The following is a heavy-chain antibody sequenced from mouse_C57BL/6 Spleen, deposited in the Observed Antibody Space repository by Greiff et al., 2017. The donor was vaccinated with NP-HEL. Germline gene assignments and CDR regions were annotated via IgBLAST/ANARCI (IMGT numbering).Heavy chain of an antibody. J-gene: IGHJ4*01. Sequence: VQLQQSGAELVKPGASVKLSCKASGYTFTSYWMHWVKQRPGQGLEWIGMIHPNSGSTNYNEKFKSKATLTVDKSSSTAYMQLSSLTSEDSAVYYCARGDNLWDAMDYLGQGTSVTVSS. CDR2: IHPNSGST. CDR1: GYTFTSYW. V-gene: IGHV1-64*01. D-gene: IGHD1-1*01. CDR3: ARGDNLWDAMDY.